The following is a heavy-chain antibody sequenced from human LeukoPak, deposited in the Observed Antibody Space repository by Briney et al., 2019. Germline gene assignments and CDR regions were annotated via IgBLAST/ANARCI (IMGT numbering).Heavy chain of an antibody. D-gene: IGHD5-24*01. CDR3: TSLEMATIGD. V-gene: IGHV3-73*01. Sequence: PGGSLKLSCAASGFTFSGSPMHWVRQGSAKGLEWVGRIRSKANNYATAYTASVKGRFTISRDDSKNTAYLQMNSLKTEDTAVYYCTSLEMATIGDWGQGTLVTVSS. J-gene: IGHJ4*02. CDR1: GFTFSGSP. CDR2: IRSKANNYAT.